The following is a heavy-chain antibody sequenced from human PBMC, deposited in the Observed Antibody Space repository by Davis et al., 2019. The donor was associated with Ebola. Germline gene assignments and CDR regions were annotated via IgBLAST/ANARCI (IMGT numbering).Heavy chain of an antibody. CDR2: ISSSRNYI. CDR1: GFTFSGYT. V-gene: IGHV3-21*01. CDR3: VRHYSTVWYHYDYFDY. J-gene: IGHJ4*02. Sequence: GESLKISCAASGFTFSGYTMNWVRQAPGKGLEWVSSISSSRNYIYYADSVKGRFTISRDNAKNSLYLQMNSLRAEDTAVYYCVRHYSTVWYHYDYFDYWGQGALVTVSS. D-gene: IGHD6-19*01.